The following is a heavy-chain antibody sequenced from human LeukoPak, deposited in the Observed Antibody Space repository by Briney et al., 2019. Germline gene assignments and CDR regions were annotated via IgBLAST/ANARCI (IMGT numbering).Heavy chain of an antibody. D-gene: IGHD5-24*01. CDR1: GGTFSSYA. CDR3: ASRRDGYTYYFDY. CDR2: IIPIFGTA. J-gene: IGHJ4*02. Sequence: SVKVSCKASGGTFSSYAISWVRQAPGQGLEWLGGIIPIFGTANYAQKFQGRVTITADKSTSTAYMELSSLRSEDTAVYYCASRRDGYTYYFDYWGQGTLVTVSS. V-gene: IGHV1-69*06.